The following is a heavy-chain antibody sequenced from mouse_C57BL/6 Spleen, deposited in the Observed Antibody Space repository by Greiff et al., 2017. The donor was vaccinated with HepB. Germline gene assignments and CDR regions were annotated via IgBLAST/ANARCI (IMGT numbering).Heavy chain of an antibody. Sequence: QVQLQQPGAELVRPGSSVKLSCKASGYTFTSYWMDWVKQRPGQGLEWIGNIYPSDSETHYNQKFKDKATLTVDKSSSTAYMQLSSLTSEDSAVYDCALITTVVDYAMDYWGQGTSVTVSS. D-gene: IGHD1-1*01. CDR3: ALITTVVDYAMDY. CDR2: IYPSDSET. CDR1: GYTFTSYW. J-gene: IGHJ4*01. V-gene: IGHV1-61*01.